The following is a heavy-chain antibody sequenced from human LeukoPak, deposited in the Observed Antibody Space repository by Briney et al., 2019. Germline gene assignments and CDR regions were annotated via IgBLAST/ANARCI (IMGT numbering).Heavy chain of an antibody. CDR2: ISSGGSNT. Sequence: GGSLRLSCAGSGFTFSDYYLTWIRQAPGKGLEWVSYISSGGSNTYYADSAKGRFTISRDNAKKSLYLQMNSLRAEDTAVYYCARDADTAMVTGRFDKWGQGTLVTVSS. D-gene: IGHD5-18*01. V-gene: IGHV3-11*04. CDR1: GFTFSDYY. CDR3: ARDADTAMVTGRFDK. J-gene: IGHJ4*02.